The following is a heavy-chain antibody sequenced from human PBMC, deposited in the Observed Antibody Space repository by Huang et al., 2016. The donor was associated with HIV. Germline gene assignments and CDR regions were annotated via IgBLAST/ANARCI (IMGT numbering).Heavy chain of an antibody. CDR3: ARERMMSWLDDHDAFDI. Sequence: QVQLQQWGAGLLKPSETLSLTCAVYGGSFSGYYWSWSRQSPGKGLEGIGEINHSGSTNYNPSLKSRLTISVDTSKNQFSLKLSSVTAADTAVYYCARERMMSWLDDHDAFDIWGQGTMVTVSS. V-gene: IGHV4-34*01. J-gene: IGHJ3*02. CDR2: INHSGST. D-gene: IGHD1-1*01. CDR1: GGSFSGYY.